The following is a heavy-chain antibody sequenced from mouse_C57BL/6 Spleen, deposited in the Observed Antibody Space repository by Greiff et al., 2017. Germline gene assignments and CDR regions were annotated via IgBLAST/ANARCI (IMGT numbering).Heavy chain of an antibody. Sequence: QVQLQQSGPELVKPGASVKISCKASGYAFSSSWMNWVKQRTGKGLEWIGRIYPGDGDTNYNGKFKGKATLTADKSSSTAYMQLSSLTSEDSAVYFCAIDRDYVDYWGQGTTLTVSS. CDR1: GYAFSSSW. D-gene: IGHD3-1*01. CDR3: AIDRDYVDY. V-gene: IGHV1-82*01. J-gene: IGHJ2*01. CDR2: IYPGDGDT.